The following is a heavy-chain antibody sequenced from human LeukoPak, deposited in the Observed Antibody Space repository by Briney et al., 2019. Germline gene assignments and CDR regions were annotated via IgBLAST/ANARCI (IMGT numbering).Heavy chain of an antibody. J-gene: IGHJ5*02. CDR2: VNPNSGNT. V-gene: IGHV1-8*01. CDR1: GYTFTTYD. D-gene: IGHD6-19*01. CDR3: ARGRGSGHKENWFDP. Sequence: ASVKVSCKASGYTFTTYDINWVRQATGQGLEWMGWVNPNSGNTGYTQKFQGRVTMTRNTSISTAYMELSSLRSEDTAVYYCARGRGSGHKENWFDPWGQGTLVTVSS.